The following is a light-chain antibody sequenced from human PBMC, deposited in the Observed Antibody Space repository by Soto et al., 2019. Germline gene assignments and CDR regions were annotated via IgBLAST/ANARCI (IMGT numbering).Light chain of an antibody. CDR3: QYLNSFPLT. Sequence: EIVLTQSPGTLSLSPGERATLYCRASQSVGSNYLAWYQQKPGQAPRVLIYGASSRATGIPDRFSGSGSGADFTLTISRLEPEDFAVYYCQYLNSFPLTFGGGTKVEIK. CDR2: GAS. V-gene: IGKV3-20*01. CDR1: QSVGSNY. J-gene: IGKJ4*01.